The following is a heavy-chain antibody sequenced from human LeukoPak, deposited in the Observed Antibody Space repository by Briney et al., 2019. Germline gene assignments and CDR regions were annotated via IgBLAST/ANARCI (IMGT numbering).Heavy chain of an antibody. V-gene: IGHV4-34*01. J-gene: IGHJ4*02. CDR3: ARGYSGYDSNLGIDY. Sequence: SETLSLTCAVYGGSFSGYYWSWIRQPPGKGLEWIGEINHSGSTNYNPSLKSRVTISVDTSKNQFSLKLSSVTAADTAVYYCARGYSGYDSNLGIDYWGQGTLVTVSS. CDR2: INHSGST. D-gene: IGHD5-12*01. CDR1: GGSFSGYY.